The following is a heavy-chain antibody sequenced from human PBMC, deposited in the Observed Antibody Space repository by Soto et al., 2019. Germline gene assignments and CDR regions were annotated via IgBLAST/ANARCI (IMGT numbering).Heavy chain of an antibody. J-gene: IGHJ4*02. CDR1: GGSLSDYS. CDR3: ARGGGNSGYFFDY. Sequence: QVQLRQWGAGLLKPSETLSLRCAVYGGSLSDYSWSWIRQSPEKGLEWIGEINHGRSTKYNPSLKRRVTISVDTSKHQVSLILTSATTADTAVYRCARGGGNSGYFFDYWGRGTLVTVSS. V-gene: IGHV4-34*02. D-gene: IGHD5-12*01. CDR2: INHGRST.